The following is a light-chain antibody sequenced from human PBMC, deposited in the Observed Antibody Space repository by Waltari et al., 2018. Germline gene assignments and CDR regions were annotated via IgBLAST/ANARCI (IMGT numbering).Light chain of an antibody. CDR2: DVS. J-gene: IGLJ2*01. CDR1: SSDVGGYNY. V-gene: IGLV2-11*01. CDR3: CSYAGSYTFDVV. Sequence: QSALTQPRSVSGSPGQSVTISCTGTSSDVGGYNYVSWYQQHPGKAPTLMIYDVSKRPAGVPDRLSGSKSGNTASLTISGLQAEDEADYYCCSYAGSYTFDVVFGGGTKLTVL.